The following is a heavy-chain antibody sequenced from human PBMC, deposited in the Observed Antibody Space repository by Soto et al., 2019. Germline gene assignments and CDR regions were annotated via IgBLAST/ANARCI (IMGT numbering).Heavy chain of an antibody. CDR3: AKGATTTHLYYFDS. D-gene: IGHD5-12*01. Sequence: GGSLRLSCAASGFTFSSYWMSWVRQAPGKGLEWVSSISTGGTTTYYTDSVKGRFTISRDNSRNTLYLQMNSLRAEDTAFYFCAKGATTTHLYYFDSWGLGTLVTVYS. CDR1: GFTFSSYW. CDR2: ISTGGTTT. J-gene: IGHJ4*02. V-gene: IGHV3-23*01.